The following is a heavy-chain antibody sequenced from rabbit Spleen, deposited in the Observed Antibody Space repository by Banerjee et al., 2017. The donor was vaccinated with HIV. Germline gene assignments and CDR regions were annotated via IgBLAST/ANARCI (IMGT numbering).Heavy chain of an antibody. CDR2: IAGSSSGFT. CDR3: ARDLADVIGWNLNL. V-gene: IGHV1S45*01. CDR1: GFSFSDRDV. Sequence: QEQLEESGGGLVKPEGSLTLTCKASGFSFSDRDVMCWVRQAPGKGLEWIACIAGSSSGFTYSATWAKGRFTCSKTSSTTVTLQMTSLTVADTATYFCARDLADVIGWNLNLWGPGTLVTVS. J-gene: IGHJ4*01. D-gene: IGHD2-1*01.